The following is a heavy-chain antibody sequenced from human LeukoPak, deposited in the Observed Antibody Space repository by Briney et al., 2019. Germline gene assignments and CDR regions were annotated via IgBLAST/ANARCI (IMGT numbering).Heavy chain of an antibody. CDR3: ARGSSSSFGYFDY. J-gene: IGHJ4*02. CDR1: GYSISSGYY. D-gene: IGHD6-6*01. V-gene: IGHV4-38-2*01. Sequence: SETLSLTCAVSGYSISSGYYWGWIRQPPGQGLEWIGSIYHSGSTYYNPSLKSRVTISVDTSKNQFSLKLSSVTAADTAVYYCARGSSSSFGYFDYWGQGTLVTVSS. CDR2: IYHSGST.